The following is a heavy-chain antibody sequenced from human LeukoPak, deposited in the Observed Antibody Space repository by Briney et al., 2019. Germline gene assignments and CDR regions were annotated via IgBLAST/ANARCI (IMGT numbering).Heavy chain of an antibody. D-gene: IGHD3-3*01. CDR3: ARGDYPPSYDFWSGYFLV. CDR1: RFTFSSYT. V-gene: IGHV3-30-3*01. Sequence: GGSLRLSCAASRFTFSSYTIHWVRQAPGKGLEWVALISDDGTNKYYVDSVKGRFTISRDNSKNTLYLQMNSLRAEDTAVYYCARGDYPPSYDFWSGYFLVWGQGTTVTVSS. J-gene: IGHJ6*02. CDR2: ISDDGTNK.